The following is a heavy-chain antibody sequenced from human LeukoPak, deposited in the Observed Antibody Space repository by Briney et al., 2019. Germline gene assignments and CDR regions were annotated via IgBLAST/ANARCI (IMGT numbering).Heavy chain of an antibody. CDR2: ISGSDGST. J-gene: IGHJ4*02. CDR1: GFTFSSYA. D-gene: IGHD2-2*01. CDR3: AKVETSGGANCYALDY. V-gene: IGHV3-23*01. Sequence: GGSLRLPCAASGFTFSSYAMTWVRQAPDKGLEWVSAISGSDGSTYYADSVKGRFTISRDDSQNTLYLQMNSLSAEDTAVYYCAKVETSGGANCYALDYWGQGTLVTVSS.